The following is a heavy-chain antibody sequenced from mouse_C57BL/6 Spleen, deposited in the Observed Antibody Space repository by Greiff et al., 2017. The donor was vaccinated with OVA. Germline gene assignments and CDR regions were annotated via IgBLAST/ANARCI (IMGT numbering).Heavy chain of an antibody. CDR2: LWSGGST. CDR1: GFSLTNYD. Sequence: VQLMESGPGLVQPSQSLSITCTVSGFSLTNYDVHWVRQSPGTGLEWLGVLWSGGSTDYTAAFISRLSISKDNSKSQVFFKMNSLQADDTGIYYCARNYYGRGLDYWGQGTSVTVSS. V-gene: IGHV2-2*01. CDR3: ARNYYGRGLDY. D-gene: IGHD1-1*01. J-gene: IGHJ4*01.